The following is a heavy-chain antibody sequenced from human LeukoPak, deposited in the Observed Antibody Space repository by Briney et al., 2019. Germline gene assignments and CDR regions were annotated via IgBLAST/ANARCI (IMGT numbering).Heavy chain of an antibody. CDR1: GFTFSSYE. V-gene: IGHV3-48*03. CDR2: ISSSGSTI. J-gene: IGHJ4*02. D-gene: IGHD5-18*01. CDR3: ARDRGYWYGCDYFDS. Sequence: WGSLRLSCAASGFTFSSYELNWIRQAPGKGLEWVSYISSSGSTIYYADSVKGRFTISRDNAKNSLYLQMTSLRAEDTAVYYCARDRGYWYGCDYFDSWGQGTLVTVSS.